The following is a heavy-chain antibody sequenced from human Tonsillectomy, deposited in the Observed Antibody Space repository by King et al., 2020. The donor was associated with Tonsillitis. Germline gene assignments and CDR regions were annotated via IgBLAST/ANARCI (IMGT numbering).Heavy chain of an antibody. V-gene: IGHV3-7*03. CDR2: IKQDGSEK. J-gene: IGHJ4*02. D-gene: IGHD2-8*01. Sequence: VQLVESGGGLVQPGGSLRLSCAASGFTFSKYWMSWVRQAPGKGLEWVANIKQDGSEKNSVDSVKGRFTISRDNAKNSLYMQMNSLRAEDTSVYYCARDLFSSSACTSPVDYWGQGTLVTVSS. CDR1: GFTFSKYW. CDR3: ARDLFSSSACTSPVDY.